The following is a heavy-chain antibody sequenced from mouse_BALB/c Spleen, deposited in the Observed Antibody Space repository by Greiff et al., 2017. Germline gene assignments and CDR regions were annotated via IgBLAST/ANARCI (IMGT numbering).Heavy chain of an antibody. CDR2: IYTGNSDT. D-gene: IGHD2-2*01. CDR3: TGGYYSAMDY. Sequence: EVQLQQSGTVLARPGASVKMSCKASGYTFTSYWMHWVKQRPGQGLEWIGAIYTGNSDTSYNQKFKGKAKLTAVTSTSTAYMELSSLTNEDSAVYYCTGGYYSAMDYWGQGTSVTVSS. J-gene: IGHJ4*01. CDR1: GYTFTSYW. V-gene: IGHV1-5*01.